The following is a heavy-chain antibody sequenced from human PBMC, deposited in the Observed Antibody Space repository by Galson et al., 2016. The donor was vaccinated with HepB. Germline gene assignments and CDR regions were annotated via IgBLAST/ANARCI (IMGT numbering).Heavy chain of an antibody. V-gene: IGHV3-21*01. CDR1: GFTFKTYS. CDR3: ARCTTPSCVTAGAYAY. D-gene: IGHD3-16*01. CDR2: ISSGGDYI. J-gene: IGHJ4*02. Sequence: LRLSCAVSGFTFKTYSMNWIRQAPGQGLEWVSSISSGGDYIYYADSVNSRFTISRDNATDSLLLQANSLRAEDTAVDYCARCTTPSCVTAGAYAYWGQGTLVTVSA.